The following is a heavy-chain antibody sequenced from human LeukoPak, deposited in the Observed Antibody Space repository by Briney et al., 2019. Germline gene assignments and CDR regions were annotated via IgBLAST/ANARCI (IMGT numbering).Heavy chain of an antibody. CDR2: ISYDGSNK. CDR1: GFTSSSYA. Sequence: QTGGSLRLSCAASGFTSSSYAMHWVRQAPGKGLEWVAVISYDGSNKYYADSVKGRFTISRDNSKNTLYLQMNSLRAEDTAVYFCARSRDGYKRFDSWGQGTLVTVSS. V-gene: IGHV3-30-3*01. J-gene: IGHJ4*02. CDR3: ARSRDGYKRFDS. D-gene: IGHD5-24*01.